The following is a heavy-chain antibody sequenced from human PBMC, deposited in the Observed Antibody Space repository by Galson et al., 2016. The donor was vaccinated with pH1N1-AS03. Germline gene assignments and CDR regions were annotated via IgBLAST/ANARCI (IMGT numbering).Heavy chain of an antibody. J-gene: IGHJ4*02. CDR1: GFTFSRYW. Sequence: SLRLSCAASGFTFSRYWMHWVRQAPGKGLVWVSHINEDGSTTRYADSVKGRFTISRDNSESTLYLQMNSLGDDDTAVYYCARTPRVGAPYFFDYWGQGALVTVSS. CDR3: ARTPRVGAPYFFDY. D-gene: IGHD1-26*01. V-gene: IGHV3-74*01. CDR2: INEDGSTT.